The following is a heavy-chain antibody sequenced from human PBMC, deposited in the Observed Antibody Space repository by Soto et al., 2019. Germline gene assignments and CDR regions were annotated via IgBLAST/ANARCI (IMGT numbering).Heavy chain of an antibody. Sequence: ASVKGSCKASGYTSTVYYMHWVRQAPGQGLEWMGWINPNSGGTNYAQKLQGWVTMTTDTSTSTAYMELSSLRSDDTAVYYCARGITGTFSGFYYYYMDVWGKGTTVTVSS. CDR3: ARGITGTFSGFYYYYMDV. V-gene: IGHV1-2*04. D-gene: IGHD1-7*01. J-gene: IGHJ6*03. CDR2: INPNSGGT. CDR1: GYTSTVYY.